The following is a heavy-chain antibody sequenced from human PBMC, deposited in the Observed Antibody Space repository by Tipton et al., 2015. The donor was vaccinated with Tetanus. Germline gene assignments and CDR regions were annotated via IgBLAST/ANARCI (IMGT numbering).Heavy chain of an antibody. J-gene: IGHJ4*02. D-gene: IGHD3-3*01. CDR1: GGSVRSGDYQ. Sequence: TLSLTCSVSGGSVRSGDYQWNWIRQPPGKGLEWLAYISNSGRTNSNYSLKSRITISQDKSKNQFSLRLTSVTAADTAVYYCARANYDFPKKGPVDSWGPGSLVIVSS. V-gene: IGHV4-61*08. CDR3: ARANYDFPKKGPVDS. CDR2: ISNSGRT.